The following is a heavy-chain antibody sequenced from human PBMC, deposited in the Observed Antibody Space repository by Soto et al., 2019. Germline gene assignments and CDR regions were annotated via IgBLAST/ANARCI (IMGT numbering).Heavy chain of an antibody. V-gene: IGHV1-18*01. J-gene: IGHJ4*02. Sequence: QVQLVQSGAEVKKPGASVKVSCKASGYTFTSYGISWVRQAPGQGLEWRGWFNASNGNTNYAQNLQGRVTMTTDTATITAYMELRSLRSDDTAVYYCARDWFSVDYWGQGTLVTVSS. CDR2: FNASNGNT. CDR3: ARDWFSVDY. CDR1: GYTFTSYG. D-gene: IGHD3-10*01.